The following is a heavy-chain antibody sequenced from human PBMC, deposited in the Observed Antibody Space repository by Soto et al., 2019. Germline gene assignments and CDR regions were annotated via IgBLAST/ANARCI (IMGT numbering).Heavy chain of an antibody. D-gene: IGHD4-17*01. CDR2: IYPGDSDT. CDR1: GYSFTSYW. CDR3: ARIGRNCGGGGDAFDI. V-gene: IGHV5-51*01. J-gene: IGHJ3*02. Sequence: GESLKISCKGSGYSFTSYWIGWVRQMPGKGLEWMGIIYPGDSDTRYSPSFQGQVTISADKSISTAYLQWSSLKASDTAMYYCARIGRNCGGGGDAFDIWGQGTMVTVSS.